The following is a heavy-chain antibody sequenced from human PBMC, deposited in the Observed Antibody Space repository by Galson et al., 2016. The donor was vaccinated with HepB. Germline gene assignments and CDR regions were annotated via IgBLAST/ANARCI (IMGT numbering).Heavy chain of an antibody. CDR1: GFTFRTYS. J-gene: IGHJ4*02. CDR2: ITSSSRDI. V-gene: IGHV3-21*04. Sequence: SLRLSCAASGFTFRTYSMTWVRQAPGKGLEWVSSITSSSRDIYYADSLKGRFTVSRDNAKNSLDLQLNGLRAEDTAAYYCARGANRGRPFDYWGKGTLVTVSS. D-gene: IGHD3-10*01. CDR3: ARGANRGRPFDY.